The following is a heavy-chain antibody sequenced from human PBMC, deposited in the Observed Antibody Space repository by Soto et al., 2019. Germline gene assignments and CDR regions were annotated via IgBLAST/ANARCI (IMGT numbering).Heavy chain of an antibody. Sequence: ESGGGLVQPGGSLRLSCAASGFTFSSYWMSWVRQAPGKGLEWVANIKQDGSEKYYVDSVKGRFTISRDNAKNSLYLQMNSLRAEDTAVYYCARDWNTAMATYYYDSSGYIYWGQGTLVTVSS. CDR3: ARDWNTAMATYYYDSSGYIY. CDR1: GFTFSSYW. V-gene: IGHV3-7*03. CDR2: IKQDGSEK. J-gene: IGHJ4*02. D-gene: IGHD3-22*01.